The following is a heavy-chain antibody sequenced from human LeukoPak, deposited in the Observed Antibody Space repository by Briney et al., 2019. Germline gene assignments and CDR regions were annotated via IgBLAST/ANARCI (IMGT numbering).Heavy chain of an antibody. D-gene: IGHD3-3*01. CDR2: IKQDGSEK. CDR1: GFTFSSYW. CDR3: ARDVRHYDFWSGTYYYYGMDV. V-gene: IGHV3-7*03. J-gene: IGHJ6*02. Sequence: GGSLRLSCAASGFTFSSYWMSWVRQAPGEGLEWVANIKQDGSEKYYVDSVKGRFTISRDNAKNSLYLQMNSLRAEDTAVYYCARDVRHYDFWSGTYYYYGMDVWGQGTTVTVSS.